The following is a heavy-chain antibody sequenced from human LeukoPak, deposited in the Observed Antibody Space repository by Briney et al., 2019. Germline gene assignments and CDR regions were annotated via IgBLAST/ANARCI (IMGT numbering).Heavy chain of an antibody. J-gene: IGHJ3*02. V-gene: IGHV4-39*07. D-gene: IGHD7-27*01. Sequence: KASETLSLTCTVSGGSISSGGYSWSWIRQPPGKGLEWIGEINHSGSTNYNPSLKSRVTISVDTSKNQFSLKLSSVTAADTAVYYCARGTGEVAFDIWGQGTMVTVSS. CDR1: GGSISSGGYS. CDR2: INHSGST. CDR3: ARGTGEVAFDI.